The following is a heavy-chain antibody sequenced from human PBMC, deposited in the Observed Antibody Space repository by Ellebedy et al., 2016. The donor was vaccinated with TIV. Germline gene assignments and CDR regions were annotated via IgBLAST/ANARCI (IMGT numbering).Heavy chain of an antibody. J-gene: IGHJ6*02. CDR2: VYPGDSDT. CDR3: ARGHAMDV. CDR1: GYSFSTFW. Sequence: GGSLRLSCQVSGYSFSTFWIGWVRQLPGKGLEWMGTVYPGDSDTRYGPSFHGQVTISDDKSINTAYLQWSSLKPSDTAVYYCARGHAMDVWGQGTTVTVSS. V-gene: IGHV5-51*01.